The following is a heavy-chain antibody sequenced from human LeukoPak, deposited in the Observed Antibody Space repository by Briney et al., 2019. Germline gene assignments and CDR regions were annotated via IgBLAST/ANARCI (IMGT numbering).Heavy chain of an antibody. V-gene: IGHV1-2*02. CDR3: ARGYYSSSKPYYFDY. CDR1: GYTFTGYY. Sequence: ASVKVSCKASGYTFTGYYMHWVRQAPGQGLEWMGWINPNSGGTNYAQKFQGRVTMTRDTSISTAYMELSRLRSDDTAVYYCARGYYSSSKPYYFDYWGQGTLVTVSS. D-gene: IGHD6-6*01. CDR2: INPNSGGT. J-gene: IGHJ4*02.